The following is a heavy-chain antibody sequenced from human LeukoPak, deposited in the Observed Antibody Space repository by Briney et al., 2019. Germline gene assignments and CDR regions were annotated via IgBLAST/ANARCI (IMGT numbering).Heavy chain of an antibody. J-gene: IGHJ4*02. CDR2: ISAYNGNT. CDR3: ARDRYTARVELKTNDY. V-gene: IGHV1-18*01. D-gene: IGHD5-18*01. Sequence: ASVKVSCKASGYTFTSYGISWVRQAPGQGLEWMGWISAYNGNTNYAQKLQGRVTMTTDTPTSTAYMELRSLRSDDTAVYYCARDRYTARVELKTNDYWGQGTLVTVSS. CDR1: GYTFTSYG.